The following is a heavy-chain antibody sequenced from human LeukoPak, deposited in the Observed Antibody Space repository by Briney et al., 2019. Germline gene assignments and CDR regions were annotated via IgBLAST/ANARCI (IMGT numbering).Heavy chain of an antibody. CDR2: ISYDGSNK. CDR1: GFTFSSYG. D-gene: IGHD3-22*01. V-gene: IGHV3-30*03. J-gene: IGHJ6*02. CDR3: ATIPPDLYYYDSRPGSYYGMDV. Sequence: PGGSLRLSCAASGFTFSSYGMHWVRQAPGKGLEWVAVISYDGSNKYYADSVKGRFTISRDNSKNTLYLQMNSLRAEDTAVYYCATIPPDLYYYDSRPGSYYGMDVWGQGTTVTVSS.